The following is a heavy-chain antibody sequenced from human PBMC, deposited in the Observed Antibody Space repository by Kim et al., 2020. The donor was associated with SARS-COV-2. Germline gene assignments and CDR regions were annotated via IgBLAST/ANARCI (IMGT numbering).Heavy chain of an antibody. J-gene: IGHJ4*02. CDR1: GVSFGDYA. Sequence: GGSLRLSCTASGVSFGDYAVSWFRQAPGKGLEWAGFIRSKAYGGTTEYAASVKGRFIISRDDSKSIAYLQMNSLKIEDTAVYYCSRDPSYTSGWDIFGYWGQGTLVTVSS. CDR3: SRDPSYTSGWDIFGY. V-gene: IGHV3-49*03. CDR2: IRSKAYGGTT. D-gene: IGHD6-19*01.